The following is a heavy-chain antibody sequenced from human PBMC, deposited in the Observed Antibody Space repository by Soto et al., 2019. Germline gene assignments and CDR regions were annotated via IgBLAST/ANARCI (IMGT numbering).Heavy chain of an antibody. CDR3: SRDSRVTAMGQGDAVDI. CDR1: GGTFSAYA. D-gene: IGHD5-18*01. J-gene: IGHJ3*02. Sequence: QVQLVQSGAEVKKPGSSVNVSCKASGGTFSAYAISWVRQAPGQGLEWMGRIIPIFGTANDAQKFQGRVTITADESTTTAYMELRSLRSEDTAVDYCSRDSRVTAMGQGDAVDIWGQGTMVTVSS. CDR2: IIPIFGTA. V-gene: IGHV1-69*18.